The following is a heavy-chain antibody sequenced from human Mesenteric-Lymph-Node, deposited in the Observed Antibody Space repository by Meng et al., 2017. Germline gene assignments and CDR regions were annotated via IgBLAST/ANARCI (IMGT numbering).Heavy chain of an antibody. D-gene: IGHD3-9*01. CDR2: ISYDGSNK. CDR1: GFTFSSYA. Sequence: GESLKISCAASGFTFSSYAMHWVRQAPGKGLEWVAVISYDGSNKYYADSVKGRFTISRDNSKNTLYLQMNSLRAEDTAVYYCAKASEVLTGYTSHWGQGTLVTVSS. V-gene: IGHV3-30*04. J-gene: IGHJ4*02. CDR3: AKASEVLTGYTSH.